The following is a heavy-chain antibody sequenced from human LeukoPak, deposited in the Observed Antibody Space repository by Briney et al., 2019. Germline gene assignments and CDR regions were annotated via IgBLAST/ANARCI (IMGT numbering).Heavy chain of an antibody. J-gene: IGHJ4*02. V-gene: IGHV3-33*01. CDR1: GFTFSTYG. D-gene: IGHD2-2*01. Sequence: GGSLRLSCAASGFTFSTYGMHWVRQAPGKGLEWVALIWNDGSNKYYADSVKGRFTISRDNSKNTLYLQMNSLRAEDTAVYYCARDQGCTSTNCYSLFFHYWGQGTLVTVSS. CDR2: IWNDGSNK. CDR3: ARDQGCTSTNCYSLFFHY.